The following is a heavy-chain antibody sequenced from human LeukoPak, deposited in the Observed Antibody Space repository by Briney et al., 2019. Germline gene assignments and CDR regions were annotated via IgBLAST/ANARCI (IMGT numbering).Heavy chain of an antibody. CDR2: ISGSGTI. J-gene: IGHJ6*03. V-gene: IGHV4-4*07. D-gene: IGHD4-17*01. Sequence: SETLSLTCTVSGGSINSYWSWIRQPAGKGLEWIGRISGSGTITYNPALQSRLSISIDTSKNQFSLKLSSVTAADTAVYYCARGPGDYGYYYYYMDVWGKGTTVTISS. CDR3: ARGPGDYGYYYYYMDV. CDR1: GGSINSY.